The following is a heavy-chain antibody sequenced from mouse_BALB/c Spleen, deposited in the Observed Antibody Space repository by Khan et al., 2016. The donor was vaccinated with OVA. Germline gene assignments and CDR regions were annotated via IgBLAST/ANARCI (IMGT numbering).Heavy chain of an antibody. CDR1: GFTFNSYG. CDR3: ATSYFYGYYFIY. CDR2: ISGASNTI. V-gene: IGHV5-17*02. J-gene: IGHJ2*01. Sequence: EVELVESGGGLVQPGGSRKLSCAASGFTFNSYGMHWVRQAPEKGLEWVAYISGASNTIYYADTVKGRFTISRDNPKNTLFLQMTSLISEDTAMYYCATSYFYGYYFIYWGPGTTLTVS. D-gene: IGHD1-1*01.